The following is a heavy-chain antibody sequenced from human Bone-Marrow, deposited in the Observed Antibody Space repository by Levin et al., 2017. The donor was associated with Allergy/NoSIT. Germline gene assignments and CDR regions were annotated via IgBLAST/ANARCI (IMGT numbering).Heavy chain of an antibody. Sequence: GESLKISCAASGFTFSDYYMSWIRQAPGKGLEWVSYISSSGSTIYYADSVKGRFTISRDNAKNSLYLQMNSLRAEDTAVYYRARVWRGVTTGGGGIKGSFDYWGQGTLVTVSS. CDR3: ARVWRGVTTGGGGIKGSFDY. D-gene: IGHD4-17*01. V-gene: IGHV3-11*01. J-gene: IGHJ4*02. CDR1: GFTFSDYY. CDR2: ISSSGSTI.